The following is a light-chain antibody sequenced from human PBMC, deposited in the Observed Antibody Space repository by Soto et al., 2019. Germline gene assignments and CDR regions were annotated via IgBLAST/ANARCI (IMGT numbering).Light chain of an antibody. V-gene: IGKV1-39*01. J-gene: IGKJ1*01. CDR2: AAS. CDR3: QQSYSTPQT. Sequence: DIQMTQSPSSLSASVGDRVTITCRANQSISSHLNWYQQKPGKAPELLIYAASRLQSGVPSRFSGSGSGRDFTLTISSLQPEDFATYYWQQSYSTPQTFGQGTKVEIK. CDR1: QSISSH.